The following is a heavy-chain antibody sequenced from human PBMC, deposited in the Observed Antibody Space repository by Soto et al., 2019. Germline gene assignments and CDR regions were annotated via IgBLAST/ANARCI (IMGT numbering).Heavy chain of an antibody. D-gene: IGHD1-7*01. CDR3: ATSNAPYSWNYYYFDC. CDR2: IIPILGIA. CDR1: GGTFSSYT. J-gene: IGHJ4*02. V-gene: IGHV1-69*02. Sequence: SVKVSCKASGGTFSSYTISWVRQAPGQGLEWMGRIIPILGIANYAQKFQGRVTITADKSTSTAYMELSSLRSEDTAVYYCATSNAPYSWNYYYFDCWGQGTLVTVSS.